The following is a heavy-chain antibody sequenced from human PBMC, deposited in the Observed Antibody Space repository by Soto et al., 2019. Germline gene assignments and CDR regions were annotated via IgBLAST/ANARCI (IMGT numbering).Heavy chain of an antibody. CDR3: ARLRGFFDY. J-gene: IGHJ4*02. CDR1: GDSISSSDYY. Sequence: SETLSLTCTVSGDSISSSDYYWGWIRQPPGKGLEWIGNIYYSGSTNYSPSLKSRITISVDTSKTQFSLKLSSVTAEDTAVYYCARLRGFFDYWGQGTLVTVSS. V-gene: IGHV4-39*07. CDR2: IYYSGST. D-gene: IGHD3-16*01.